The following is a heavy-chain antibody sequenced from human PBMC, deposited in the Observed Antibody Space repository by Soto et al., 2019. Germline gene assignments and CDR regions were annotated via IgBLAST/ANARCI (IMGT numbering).Heavy chain of an antibody. V-gene: IGHV1-18*04. J-gene: IGHJ5*02. Sequence: ASVKVSCKASGYTFTSYGISWVRQAPGQGLEWMGWISAYNGNTNYAQKLQGRVTMTTDTSTSTAYMELRSLRSDDTAVHYCARDIVVVVGAPGGDPRFDPWGQGTMVTVYS. CDR2: ISAYNGNT. CDR1: GYTFTSYG. CDR3: ARDIVVVVGAPGGDPRFDP. D-gene: IGHD2-15*01.